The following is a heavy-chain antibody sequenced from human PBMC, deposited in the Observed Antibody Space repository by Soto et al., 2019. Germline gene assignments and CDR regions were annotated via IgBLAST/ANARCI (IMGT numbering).Heavy chain of an antibody. D-gene: IGHD6-13*01. CDR2: INPNSGGT. V-gene: IGHV1-2*04. CDR3: ARVLGISSSNAFDI. Sequence: ASVKVSCKASGYTFTGYYMHWVRLAPGQGLEWMGWINPNSGGTNYAQKFQGWVTMTRDTSISTAYMELSRLRSDDTAVYYCARVLGISSSNAFDIWGQGTMVTVSS. J-gene: IGHJ3*02. CDR1: GYTFTGYY.